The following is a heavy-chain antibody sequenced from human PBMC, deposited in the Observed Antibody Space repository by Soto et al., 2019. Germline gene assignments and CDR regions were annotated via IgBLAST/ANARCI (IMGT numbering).Heavy chain of an antibody. CDR3: ARDTYDFWSGYWRGDYYYYGMDV. CDR1: GYTFTSYG. CDR2: ISAYNGNT. Sequence: ASVKVSCKASGYTFTSYGISWVRQAPGQGLEWMGWISAYNGNTNYAQKLQGRVTMTTDTSTSTAYMELRSLRSDDTAVYYCARDTYDFWSGYWRGDYYYYGMDVWGQGTTVTVSS. V-gene: IGHV1-18*01. J-gene: IGHJ6*02. D-gene: IGHD3-3*01.